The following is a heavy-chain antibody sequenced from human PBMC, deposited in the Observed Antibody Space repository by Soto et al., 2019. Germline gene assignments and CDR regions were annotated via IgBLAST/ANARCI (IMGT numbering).Heavy chain of an antibody. CDR2: IRSQIDGGRT. V-gene: IGHV3-15*01. Sequence: GGSLRLSCAASGFAFTNAWMTWVRQAPGKALEWIGRIRSQIDGGRTDYAGPVKGRFTISRDDSKNTLYLQMKSLKLEDTAVYYCASESSSTVTTGGGGSAKDYWGQGTLVTVSS. CDR1: GFAFTNAW. J-gene: IGHJ4*02. CDR3: ASESSSTVTTGGGGSAKDY. D-gene: IGHD4-17*01.